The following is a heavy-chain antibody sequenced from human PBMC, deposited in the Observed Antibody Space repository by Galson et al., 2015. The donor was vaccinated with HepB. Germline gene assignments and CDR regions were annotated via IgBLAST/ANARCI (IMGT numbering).Heavy chain of an antibody. CDR2: ISYDGSNK. D-gene: IGHD3-3*01. CDR1: GFTFSSYG. V-gene: IGHV3-30*18. CDR3: AKDRLYDFWSGYP. Sequence: SLRLSCAASGFTFSSYGMHWVRQAPGKGLEWVAVISYDGSNKYYADSVKGRFTISRDNSRNTLYLQMNSLRAEDTAVYYCAKDRLYDFWSGYPWGQGTLVTVSS. J-gene: IGHJ5*02.